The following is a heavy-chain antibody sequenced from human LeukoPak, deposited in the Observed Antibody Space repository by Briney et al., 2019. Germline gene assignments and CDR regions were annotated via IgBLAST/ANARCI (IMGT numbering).Heavy chain of an antibody. CDR1: GGSFSGYY. Sequence: PSETLSLTCAVYGGSFSGYYWSWIRQPPGKGLEWVGEINHSGSTNYNPSLKSRVTISVDTSKNQFSLKLSSVTAADTAVYYCATSVLPSDYWGQGTLVTVSS. CDR2: INHSGST. J-gene: IGHJ4*02. D-gene: IGHD1/OR15-1a*01. CDR3: ATSVLPSDY. V-gene: IGHV4-34*01.